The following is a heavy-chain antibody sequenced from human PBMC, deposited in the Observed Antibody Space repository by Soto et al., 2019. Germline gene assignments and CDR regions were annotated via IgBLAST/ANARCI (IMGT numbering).Heavy chain of an antibody. CDR3: ARDRKLVDFDY. D-gene: IGHD1-1*01. CDR2: IIPILGIA. Sequence: QVQLVQSGAEVKKPGSSVKVSCKASGGTFSSYTISWVRQAPGQGLEWMGRIIPILGIANYAQKFQGRVTTTADKSTSTAYMELSSLRSEDTAVYYCARDRKLVDFDYWGQGTLVTVSS. J-gene: IGHJ4*02. CDR1: GGTFSSYT. V-gene: IGHV1-69*08.